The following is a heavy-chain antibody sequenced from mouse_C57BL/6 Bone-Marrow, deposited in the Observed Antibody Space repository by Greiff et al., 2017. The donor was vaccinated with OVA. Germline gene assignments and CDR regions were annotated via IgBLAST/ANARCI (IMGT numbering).Heavy chain of an antibody. CDR3: ARRVIYSNYIYWYFDV. D-gene: IGHD2-5*01. J-gene: IGHJ1*03. V-gene: IGHV1-54*01. CDR1: GYAFTNYL. Sequence: VQLQQSGAELVRPGTSVKVSCKASGYAFTNYLIEWVKQRPGQGLEWIGVINPGSGGTNYNAKLKGKGTLTADKSSSTAYMQLSSLTSGDSAVYFCARRVIYSNYIYWYFDVWGTGTTVTVSS. CDR2: INPGSGGT.